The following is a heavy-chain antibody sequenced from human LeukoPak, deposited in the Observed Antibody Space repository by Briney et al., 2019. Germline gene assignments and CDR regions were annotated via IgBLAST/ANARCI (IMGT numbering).Heavy chain of an antibody. J-gene: IGHJ4*02. CDR2: IIGSGTIT. V-gene: IGHV3-23*01. Sequence: GGSLRLSCAASRFTFSSYAMTWVRQAPGKGLEWVSTIIGSGTITYYADSVKGRFTISRDNSKNTLYLQMNNLRAEDTAVYYCARDLTTDYYFDYWGQGALVTVSS. CDR3: ARDLTTDYYFDY. D-gene: IGHD4-17*01. CDR1: RFTFSSYA.